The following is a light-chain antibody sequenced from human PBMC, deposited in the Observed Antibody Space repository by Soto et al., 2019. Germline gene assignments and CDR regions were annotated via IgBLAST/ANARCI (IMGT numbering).Light chain of an antibody. V-gene: IGLV1-40*01. CDR3: QSYDSSLSGDV. CDR1: SSNIGAGYD. CDR2: GNS. J-gene: IGLJ1*01. Sequence: QSVLTQPPSVSGAPGQRVTISCTGSSSNIGAGYDVHWYHQLPGTAPKLLIYGNSNRPSGVPDRFSGSKSGTSASLAITGLQAEEESDYYFQSYDSSLSGDVFGTGTKLTVL.